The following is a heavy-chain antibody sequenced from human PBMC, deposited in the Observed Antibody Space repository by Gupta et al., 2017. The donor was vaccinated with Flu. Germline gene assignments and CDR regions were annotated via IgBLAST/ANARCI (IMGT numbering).Heavy chain of an antibody. Sequence: EWIGSVYHSGHTYYNPSLKSRVTISVDTSKNQFSLKLTSVTAADTAVYYCAREGVTIFCVVTGFDPWGQGTPVTVSS. D-gene: IGHD3-3*01. CDR3: AREGVTIFCVVTGFDP. CDR2: VYHSGHT. J-gene: IGHJ5*02. V-gene: IGHV4-38-2*02.